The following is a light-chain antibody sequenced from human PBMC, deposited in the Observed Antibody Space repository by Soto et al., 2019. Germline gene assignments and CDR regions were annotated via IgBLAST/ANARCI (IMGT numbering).Light chain of an antibody. CDR3: QQRYSWPIT. V-gene: IGKV3-11*01. Sequence: IVLTKSPGTLSLSPWETASLSCRASQYVSVRFLAWYQQKPGQAPRLLIYGASTRASGIPARFSGSGSGTDCTLTISGLEPQDVAVYYCQQRYSWPITFGQGTRLEIK. CDR1: QYVSVRF. CDR2: GAS. J-gene: IGKJ5*01.